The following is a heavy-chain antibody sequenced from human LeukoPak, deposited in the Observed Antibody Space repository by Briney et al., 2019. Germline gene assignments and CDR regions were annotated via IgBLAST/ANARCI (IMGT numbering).Heavy chain of an antibody. J-gene: IGHJ5*02. CDR2: INGDLTNT. Sequence: GGSLRLSCAASGFTFTDYWMHWVRQVAGKGLVWVSRINGDLTNTTYADSVKGRFTISRDNAKNTLYLQMNSLRAEDTAVYYCARAMPHDNWFNPWGQGSLVTISS. D-gene: IGHD2-2*01. CDR3: ARAMPHDNWFNP. CDR1: GFTFTDYW. V-gene: IGHV3-74*03.